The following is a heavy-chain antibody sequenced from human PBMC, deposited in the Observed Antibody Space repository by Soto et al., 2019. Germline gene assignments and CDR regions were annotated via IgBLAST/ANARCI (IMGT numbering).Heavy chain of an antibody. CDR3: ARGGQWQVEGYDY. Sequence: GGSLRLSCAASGFTFSSYGMHWVRQAPGKGLEWVAVIWYDGSNKYYADSVKGRFTISRDNSKNTLYLQMNSLRAEDTAVYYCARGGQWQVEGYDYWGQGTLVTVSS. V-gene: IGHV3-33*01. J-gene: IGHJ4*02. CDR2: IWYDGSNK. CDR1: GFTFSSYG. D-gene: IGHD6-19*01.